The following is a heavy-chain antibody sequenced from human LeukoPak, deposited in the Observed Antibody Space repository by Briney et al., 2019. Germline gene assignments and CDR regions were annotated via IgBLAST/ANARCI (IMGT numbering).Heavy chain of an antibody. CDR2: ISNNGGYT. CDR1: GFTFSSSA. V-gene: IGHV3-23*01. Sequence: GGSLRLSCAASGFTFSSSAMSWVRQAPGKGLEWVSAISNNGGYTYYADSVQGQFTISRDNSKSTLCLQMNSLRAEDTAVYYCAKQLGYCSDGSCYFPYWGQGTLVTVSS. CDR3: AKQLGYCSDGSCYFPY. J-gene: IGHJ4*02. D-gene: IGHD2-15*01.